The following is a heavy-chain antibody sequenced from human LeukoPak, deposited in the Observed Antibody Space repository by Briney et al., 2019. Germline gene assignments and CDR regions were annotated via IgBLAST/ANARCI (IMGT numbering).Heavy chain of an antibody. J-gene: IGHJ5*02. V-gene: IGHV3-64D*06. CDR2: ISSNGGST. Sequence: PGGSLRLSCSASGFTFSSYAMHWVRQAPGKGLEYVSAISSNGGSTYYADSVKGKFTISRDNSKNTLYLQMSSLRAEDTAVYYCVKSVAGLSGFDPWGQGTLVTVSS. D-gene: IGHD2-15*01. CDR3: VKSVAGLSGFDP. CDR1: GFTFSSYA.